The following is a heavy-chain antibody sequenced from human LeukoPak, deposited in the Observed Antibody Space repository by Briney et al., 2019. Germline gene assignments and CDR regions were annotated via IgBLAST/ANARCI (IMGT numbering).Heavy chain of an antibody. CDR2: ISSSSSYI. D-gene: IGHD5-12*01. CDR1: GFTFSSYS. Sequence: GGSLRLSCAASGFTFSSYSMNWVRQAPGKGLEWVSSISSSSSYIYYADSVKGRFTISRDNAKNSLYLQTNSLRAEDTAVYYCARDSVVATIVDWFDPWGQGTLVTVSS. CDR3: ARDSVVATIVDWFDP. J-gene: IGHJ5*02. V-gene: IGHV3-21*01.